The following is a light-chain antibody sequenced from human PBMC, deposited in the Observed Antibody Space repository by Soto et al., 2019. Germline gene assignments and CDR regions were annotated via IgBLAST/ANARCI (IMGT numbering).Light chain of an antibody. Sequence: VVMTQSPATLSVSAGESATLSCRASQSVSTNLAWYQQKPGQAPRLLIYGASARAAGISDRFSGSGSGTEFTLTISRLQSEDLAVYYCQQYDDWFRTFGQGTKVDIK. CDR1: QSVSTN. CDR2: GAS. V-gene: IGKV3-15*01. J-gene: IGKJ1*01. CDR3: QQYDDWFRT.